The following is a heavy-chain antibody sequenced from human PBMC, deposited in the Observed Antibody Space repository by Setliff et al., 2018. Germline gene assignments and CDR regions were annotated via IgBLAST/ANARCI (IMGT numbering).Heavy chain of an antibody. CDR1: GFRFTNFG. CDR3: ARLGRYDAFDI. V-gene: IGHV5-51*01. Sequence: KVSCKTSGFRFTNFGFSWVRQAPGQGLEWMGVVFPVDSDTRYSPSFQGQVTTSADKSISTAYLQWSSLKASDTAIYYCARLGRYDAFDIWGQGTVVTVSS. D-gene: IGHD3-16*01. J-gene: IGHJ3*02. CDR2: VFPVDSDT.